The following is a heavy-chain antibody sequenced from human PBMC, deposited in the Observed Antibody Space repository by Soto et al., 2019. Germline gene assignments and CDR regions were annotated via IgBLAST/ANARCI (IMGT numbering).Heavy chain of an antibody. J-gene: IGHJ6*02. CDR2: INHSGST. V-gene: IGHV4-30-4*01. CDR3: ARVVRCISTSCYASSPYYYYYGMDV. Sequence: TSETLSLTCTVSGGSISSGDYYWSWIRQPPGKGLEWIGYINHSGSTNYNPSLKSRVTISVDTSKNQFSLRLSSVTAADTAVYYCARVVRCISTSCYASSPYYYYYGMDVWGQGTTVTVSS. D-gene: IGHD2-2*01. CDR1: GGSISSGDYY.